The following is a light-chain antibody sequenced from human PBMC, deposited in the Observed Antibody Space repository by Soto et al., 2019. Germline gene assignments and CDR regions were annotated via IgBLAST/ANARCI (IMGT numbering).Light chain of an antibody. V-gene: IGLV1-47*01. CDR2: RNN. J-gene: IGLJ1*01. CDR1: SSNIGSNY. CDR3: AAWDDSLSGYV. Sequence: QAVVTQPPSASGTPGQRVTISCSGSSSNIGSNYVYWYQQLPGTAPKLLIYRNNQRPSGVPDRFSGSKSGTSASLAISGLRSEDEADYCCAAWDDSLSGYVFGTGTKVTVL.